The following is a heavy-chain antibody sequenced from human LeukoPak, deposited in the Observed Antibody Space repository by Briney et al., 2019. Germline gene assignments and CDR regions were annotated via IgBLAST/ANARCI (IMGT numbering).Heavy chain of an antibody. D-gene: IGHD6-13*01. CDR3: AAGRAGYYYYYMDV. V-gene: IGHV4-34*01. Sequence: SETLSLTCAVYGGSFSGYYRSWIRQPPGKGLEWIGEINHSGSTNYNPSLKSRVTISVDTSKNQFSLKLSSVTAADTAVYFAAAGRAGYYYYYMDVWGKGTTVTVSS. CDR2: INHSGST. J-gene: IGHJ6*03. CDR1: GGSFSGYY.